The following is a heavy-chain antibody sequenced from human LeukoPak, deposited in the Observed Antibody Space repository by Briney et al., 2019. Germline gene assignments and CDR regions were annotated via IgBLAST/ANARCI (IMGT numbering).Heavy chain of an antibody. J-gene: IGHJ4*02. CDR1: GFTFINAW. Sequence: GGSLRLSCAASGFTFINAWTSWVRQAPGQGQEFVGRIKSKTDGGTTDYAAPVKGRFTISRDDSKNTLYLQMNSLKTEDTAVYYGATDQVAVAGTDYWGQGTLVTVSS. V-gene: IGHV3-15*01. CDR3: ATDQVAVAGTDY. CDR2: IKSKTDGGTT. D-gene: IGHD6-19*01.